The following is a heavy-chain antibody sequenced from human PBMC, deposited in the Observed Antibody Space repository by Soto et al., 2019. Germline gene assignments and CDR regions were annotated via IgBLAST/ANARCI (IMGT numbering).Heavy chain of an antibody. CDR2: IYYSGST. V-gene: IGHV4-31*03. CDR1: GGSISSGGYY. D-gene: IGHD2-8*01. CDR3: ARATSTYVGV. Sequence: SETLSLTCTVSGGSISSGGYYWSWIRQHPGNGLEWIGYIYYSGSTYYNPSLKSRVTISVDTSKNQFSLKLSSVTAADTAVYYCARATSTYVGVWGQGTQVTVSS. J-gene: IGHJ4*02.